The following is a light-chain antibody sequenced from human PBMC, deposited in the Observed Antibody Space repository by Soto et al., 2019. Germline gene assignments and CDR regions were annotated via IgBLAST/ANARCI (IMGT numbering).Light chain of an antibody. CDR2: GNF. J-gene: IGLJ2*01. Sequence: QAVVTQPPSVCGAPGQRVTISCARSASNIGASYDVHWYQQVPGTAPKLLIYGNFNRPSGVPDRFSGSKSGTSASLAITGLQAEDEADYYCQSYDYNLSGVLFGGGTKLTV. CDR1: ASNIGASYD. CDR3: QSYDYNLSGVL. V-gene: IGLV1-40*01.